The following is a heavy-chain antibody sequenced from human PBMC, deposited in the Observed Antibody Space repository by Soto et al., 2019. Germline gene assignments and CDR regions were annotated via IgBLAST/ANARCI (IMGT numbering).Heavy chain of an antibody. CDR2: IYSGGST. J-gene: IGHJ4*02. V-gene: IGHV3-53*01. D-gene: IGHD1-26*01. Sequence: EVQLVESGGGLIQPGGSLRLSCAASGFTVSSNYMSWVRQAPGKGLEWVSVIYSGGSTYYADSVKGRFTISRDNSKNTRYLQMSSLRAEDTAVYYCATIPPGYSGSYYDFDYWGQGTLVTVSS. CDR1: GFTVSSNY. CDR3: ATIPPGYSGSYYDFDY.